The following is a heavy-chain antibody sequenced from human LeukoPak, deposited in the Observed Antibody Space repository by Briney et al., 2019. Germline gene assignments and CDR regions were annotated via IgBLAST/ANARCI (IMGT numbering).Heavy chain of an antibody. V-gene: IGHV7-4-1*02. CDR3: AGALRFLEWLPLNWFDP. Sequence: ASVKVSCKASGYTFTSYAMNWVRQAPGQGLEWMGWINTNTGNPTYAQGFTGRFVFSLDTSVSTAYLQISSLKAEDTAVYYCAGALRFLEWLPLNWFDPWGQGTLVTVSS. J-gene: IGHJ5*02. CDR1: GYTFTSYA. CDR2: INTNTGNP. D-gene: IGHD3-3*01.